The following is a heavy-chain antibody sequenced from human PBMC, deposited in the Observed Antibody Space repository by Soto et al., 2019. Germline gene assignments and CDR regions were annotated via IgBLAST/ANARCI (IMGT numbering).Heavy chain of an antibody. CDR3: TRQHLDVPVASAIDY. J-gene: IGHJ4*02. D-gene: IGHD6-19*01. CDR2: IPSKTNTYAT. CDR1: GFTFSGST. Sequence: EVQLVESGGGLVQPGGSLKLSCAASGFTFSGSTIHWVRQTSGKGLEWVGRIPSKTNTYATAYAASVKGRFTNSRDDSKNTVYLQMNSLKTEDTAVYYCTRQHLDVPVASAIDYWGQGTLVTVSS. V-gene: IGHV3-73*02.